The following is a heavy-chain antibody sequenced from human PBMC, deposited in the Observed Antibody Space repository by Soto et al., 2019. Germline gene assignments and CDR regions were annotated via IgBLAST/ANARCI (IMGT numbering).Heavy chain of an antibody. J-gene: IGHJ3*02. CDR3: TTARGVGGSSSFADAFDI. Sequence: EVQLVESGGGLVKPGGSLRLSCAASGFTFSNAWMSWVRQAPGKGLEWVGRIKSKTDGGTTDYAAHVKGTFTKSRDDSKNTLNLQMNSQKTEYTAVYYCTTARGVGGSSSFADAFDIWGQGTMVTVSS. V-gene: IGHV3-15*01. CDR1: GFTFSNAW. D-gene: IGHD6-13*01. CDR2: IKSKTDGGTT.